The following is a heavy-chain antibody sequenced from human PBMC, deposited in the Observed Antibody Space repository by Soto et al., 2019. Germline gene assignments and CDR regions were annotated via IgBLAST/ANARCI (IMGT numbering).Heavy chain of an antibody. V-gene: IGHV3-7*01. Sequence: PGGSLRLSCVASVFTFSIHWMNWVRQAPGKWLEWLANLNQGGSKKXXVDSVKGRXAISRYNSKNSXYLQKXSLRAEDTAVYYCAGGEYWGQGTLVTVSS. CDR1: VFTFSIHW. J-gene: IGHJ4*02. CDR3: AGGEY. CDR2: LNQGGSKK.